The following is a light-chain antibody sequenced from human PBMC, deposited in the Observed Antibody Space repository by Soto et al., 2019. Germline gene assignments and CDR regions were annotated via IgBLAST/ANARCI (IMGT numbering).Light chain of an antibody. CDR2: GAS. J-gene: IGKJ5*01. Sequence: EIVMTQSPATLSVSPGERATLSCRASQSVSSDLAWYHQKPGQAPRLLIYGASTRTTGIPDRFSGSGSGTDFTLTIGRLEPGDFAVYYCLHYGGSPLTFGQGTRLEIK. V-gene: IGKV3-20*01. CDR3: LHYGGSPLT. CDR1: QSVSSD.